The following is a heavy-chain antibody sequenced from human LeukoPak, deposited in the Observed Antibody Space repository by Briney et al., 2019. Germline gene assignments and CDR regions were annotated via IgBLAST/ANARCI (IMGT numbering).Heavy chain of an antibody. CDR3: AKPLDIVVVTAADY. CDR1: GFTFSSYA. Sequence: GGFLRLSCAASGFTFSSYAMSWVRQAPGRGLEWVSAISGSGGSTYYADSVKGRFTISRDNSKNTLYLQMNSLRAEDTAVYYCAKPLDIVVVTAADYWGQGTLVTVSS. J-gene: IGHJ4*02. D-gene: IGHD2-21*02. CDR2: ISGSGGST. V-gene: IGHV3-23*01.